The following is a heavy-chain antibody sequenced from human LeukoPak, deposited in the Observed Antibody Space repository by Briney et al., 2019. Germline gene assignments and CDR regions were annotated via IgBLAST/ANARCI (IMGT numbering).Heavy chain of an antibody. CDR1: GFTFSNYW. CDR2: IKQDGSEK. J-gene: IGHJ4*02. Sequence: TGGSLRLSCAASGFTFSNYWMNWVRQAPGKGLEWVANIKQDGSEKYYVDSVKGRFTISRDNAKNSLYLQMNSLRAEDTAVYYCARRNFLDYWGQGTLVTVSS. V-gene: IGHV3-7*01. CDR3: ARRNFLDY.